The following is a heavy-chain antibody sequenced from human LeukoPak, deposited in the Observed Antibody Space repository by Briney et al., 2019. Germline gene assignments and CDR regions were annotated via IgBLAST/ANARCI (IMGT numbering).Heavy chain of an antibody. V-gene: IGHV3-21*01. CDR1: GFTFDDYA. Sequence: GGSLRLSCAASGFTFDDYAMHWVRQAPGKGLEWVSSISSSSSYIYYADSVKGRFTISRDNAKNSLYLQMNSLRAEDTAVYYCARDRDKGVETYYYYGMDVWGQGTTVTVSS. CDR3: ARDRDKGVETYYYYGMDV. D-gene: IGHD3-3*01. CDR2: ISSSSSYI. J-gene: IGHJ6*02.